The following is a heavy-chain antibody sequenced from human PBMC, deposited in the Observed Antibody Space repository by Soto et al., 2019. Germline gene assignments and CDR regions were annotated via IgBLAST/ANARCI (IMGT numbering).Heavy chain of an antibody. Sequence: QVQLVESGGGGVKPGRPLDFPCEASGFTLGSYALPWVAQPPARGLGWVAVISYDGSDKYYADSVKGRFTISRDNSKNTLNLQMNSLRADDTAVYYCAKALGELSPESYDYWGQGTLITVSS. J-gene: IGHJ4*02. CDR3: AKALGELSPESYDY. CDR1: GFTLGSYA. CDR2: ISYDGSDK. D-gene: IGHD3-16*02. V-gene: IGHV3-30*18.